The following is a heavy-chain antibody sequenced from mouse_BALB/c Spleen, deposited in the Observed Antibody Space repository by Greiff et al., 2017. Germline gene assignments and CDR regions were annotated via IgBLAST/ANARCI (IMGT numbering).Heavy chain of an antibody. J-gene: IGHJ4*01. D-gene: IGHD2-3*01. CDR2: IDPANGNT. Sequence: VQLQQSGAELVKPGASVKLSCTASGFNIKDTYMHWVKQRPEQGLEWIGRIDPANGNTKYDPKFQGKATITADTSSNTAYLQLSSLTSEDTAVYYGARLDGYYDAMDYWGQGTSVTVSS. V-gene: IGHV14-3*02. CDR1: GFNIKDTY. CDR3: ARLDGYYDAMDY.